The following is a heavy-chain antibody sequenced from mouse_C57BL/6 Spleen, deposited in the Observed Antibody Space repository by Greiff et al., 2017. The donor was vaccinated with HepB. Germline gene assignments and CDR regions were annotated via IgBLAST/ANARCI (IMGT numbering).Heavy chain of an antibody. V-gene: IGHV1-59*01. J-gene: IGHJ2*01. CDR1: GYTFTSYW. CDR2: IAPSDSYT. Sequence: QVQLKQPGAELVRPGTSVKLSCKASGYTFTSYWMHWVKQRPGQGLEWIGVIAPSDSYTNYNQKFKGKATLTVDTSSSTAYMQLSSLTSEDSAVYYCARRLDYSGYWGQGTTLTVSS. CDR3: ARRLDYSGY. D-gene: IGHD1-1*02.